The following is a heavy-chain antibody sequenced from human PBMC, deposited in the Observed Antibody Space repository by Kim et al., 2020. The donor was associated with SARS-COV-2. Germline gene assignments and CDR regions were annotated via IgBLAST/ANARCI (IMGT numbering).Heavy chain of an antibody. D-gene: IGHD3-10*01. V-gene: IGHV3-9*01. CDR3: AKGLRLLWFGEPDY. J-gene: IGHJ4*02. Sequence: GGSLRLSCAASGFTFDDYAMHWVRQAPGKGLEWVSGISWNSGSIGYADSVKGRFTISRDNAKNSRYLQMNSLRAEDTALYYCAKGLRLLWFGEPDYWGQGTLVTVSS. CDR2: ISWNSGSI. CDR1: GFTFDDYA.